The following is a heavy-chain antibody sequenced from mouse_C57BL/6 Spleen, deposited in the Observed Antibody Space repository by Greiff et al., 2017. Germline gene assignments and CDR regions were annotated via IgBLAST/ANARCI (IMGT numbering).Heavy chain of an antibody. V-gene: IGHV1-54*01. D-gene: IGHD2-5*01. J-gene: IGHJ2*01. CDR2: INPGSGGT. Sequence: QVQLQQSGAELVRPGTSVKVSCKASGYAFTNYLIEWVKQRPGQGLEWIGVINPGSGGTNYNEKFKGKATLTADKSSSTAYMQLSSLTSEYSAVYFCARGGYSNYFDYWGQGTTLTVSS. CDR1: GYAFTNYL. CDR3: ARGGYSNYFDY.